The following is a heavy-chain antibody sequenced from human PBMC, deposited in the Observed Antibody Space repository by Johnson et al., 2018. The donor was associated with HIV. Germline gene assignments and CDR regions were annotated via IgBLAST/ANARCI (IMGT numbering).Heavy chain of an antibody. CDR2: ITSSGSTL. CDR3: ARAPEVRVIDAFDI. CDR1: GFSFSDYY. V-gene: IGHV3-11*04. D-gene: IGHD3-10*01. J-gene: IGHJ3*02. Sequence: QVLLVESGGGVVQPGRSLRLSCAASGFSFSDYYMSWIRQAPGKGLEWVSYITSSGSTLYYADSVKGRFTISRDNAKNSLSLQMNILTAEDTAVYYCARAPEVRVIDAFDIWGQGTMVTVS.